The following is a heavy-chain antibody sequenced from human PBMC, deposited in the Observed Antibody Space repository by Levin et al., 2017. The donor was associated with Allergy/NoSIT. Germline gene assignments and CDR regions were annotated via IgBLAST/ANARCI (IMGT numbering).Heavy chain of an antibody. V-gene: IGHV3-23*01. CDR1: GFTFHHYG. CDR3: AKDLRDRPPRYHDY. CDR2: ITDSGDST. D-gene: IGHD2-15*01. J-gene: IGHJ4*02. Sequence: GGSLRLSCAASGFTFHHYGMNWVRQAPGKGLEWVSAITDSGDSTYYADSVRGRFTISRDNSKNTLYLQMNTLRADDTALYYCAKDLRDRPPRYHDYWGQGTLVSVSS.